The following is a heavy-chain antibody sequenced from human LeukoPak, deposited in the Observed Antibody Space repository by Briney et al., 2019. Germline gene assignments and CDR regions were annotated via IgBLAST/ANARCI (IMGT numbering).Heavy chain of an antibody. V-gene: IGHV1-2*02. Sequence: ASVKVSCKTSGYTFTDYYMHWVRQAPGQGLEWMAWIDPNGADTNYAQKFQGRVTMTRDTSISTAYMELSRLRSDDTALYYCARDFTGLLPPSYYFDYWGQGTLVTVSS. CDR2: IDPNGADT. D-gene: IGHD2-15*01. CDR3: ARDFTGLLPPSYYFDY. J-gene: IGHJ4*02. CDR1: GYTFTDYY.